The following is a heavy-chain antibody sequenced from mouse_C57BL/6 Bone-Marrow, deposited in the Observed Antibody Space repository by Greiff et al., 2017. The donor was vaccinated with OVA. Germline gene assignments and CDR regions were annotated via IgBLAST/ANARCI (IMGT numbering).Heavy chain of an antibody. CDR2: INPYNGGT. V-gene: IGHV1-19*01. CDR1: GYTFTDYY. CDR3: ARKEIITTVVAPT. D-gene: IGHD1-1*01. J-gene: IGHJ2*01. Sequence: VQLQQSGPVLVKPGASVKMSCKASGYTFTDYYMNWVKQSHGKSLEWIGVINPYNGGTSYNQKFKGKATLTVDKSSSTAYMELNSLTSEDSAVYYCARKEIITTVVAPTWGQGTTLTVSS.